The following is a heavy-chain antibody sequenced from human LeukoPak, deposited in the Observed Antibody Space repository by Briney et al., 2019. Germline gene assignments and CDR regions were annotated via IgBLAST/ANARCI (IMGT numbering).Heavy chain of an antibody. J-gene: IGHJ4*02. V-gene: IGHV1-8*03. D-gene: IGHD3-10*01. Sequence: GASVKVSCKASGYTFTSYDINWVRQATGQGLEWMGWMNPNSGYTGYAQKFQGRVTITADESTSTAYMELSSLRSEDTAVYYCARTMYYYGSGSYEYFDYWGQGTLVTVSS. CDR1: GYTFTSYD. CDR2: MNPNSGYT. CDR3: ARTMYYYGSGSYEYFDY.